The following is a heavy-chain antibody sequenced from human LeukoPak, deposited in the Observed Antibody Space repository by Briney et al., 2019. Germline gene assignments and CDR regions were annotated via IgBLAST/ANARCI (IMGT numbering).Heavy chain of an antibody. CDR2: ISAYNGNT. J-gene: IGHJ4*02. Sequence: ASVKVSCKASGYTFTSYGISWVRQAPGQGLEWMGWISAYNGNTNYAQKLQGRVTMTTDTSTSTAYVELRSLRSDDTAVYYCARDRARGYYDSSGYYFDYWGQGTLVTVSS. CDR1: GYTFTSYG. D-gene: IGHD3-22*01. CDR3: ARDRARGYYDSSGYYFDY. V-gene: IGHV1-18*01.